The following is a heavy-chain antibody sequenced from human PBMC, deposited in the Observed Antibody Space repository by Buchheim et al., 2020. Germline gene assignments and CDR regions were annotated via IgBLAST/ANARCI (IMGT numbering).Heavy chain of an antibody. CDR1: GGSFSGYY. CDR2: INHSGST. J-gene: IGHJ5*02. CDR3: ARGQGRQGYWFDP. D-gene: IGHD1-1*01. Sequence: QVQLQQWGAGLLKPSETLSLTCAVYGGSFSGYYWSWIRQPPGKGLEWIGEINHSGSTNYNPPLKSRVTISVDTSKNQFSLKLSSVTAADTAVYYCARGQGRQGYWFDPWGQGTL. V-gene: IGHV4-34*01.